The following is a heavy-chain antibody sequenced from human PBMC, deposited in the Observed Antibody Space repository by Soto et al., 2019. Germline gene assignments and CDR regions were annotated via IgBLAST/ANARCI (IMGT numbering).Heavy chain of an antibody. J-gene: IGHJ6*02. CDR3: ARRPTYYGSGSNYYYGMDV. CDR2: IDPSDSHT. V-gene: IGHV5-10-1*01. Sequence: PGESLKISCKGSGYSFTNYWINWVRQMPGKGLEWIGRIDPSDSHTNYSPSFQGHVSISADKSSSTAYLQWSSLQASDTGMYYCARRPTYYGSGSNYYYGMDVWGQGTTATVSS. CDR1: GYSFTNYW. D-gene: IGHD3-10*01.